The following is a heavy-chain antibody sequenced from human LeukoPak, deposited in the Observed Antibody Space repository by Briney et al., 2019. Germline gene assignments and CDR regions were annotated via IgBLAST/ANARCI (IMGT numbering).Heavy chain of an antibody. CDR2: FDGNGPNT. CDR3: AKPRTTGLGWAQFDY. D-gene: IGHD2-8*02. Sequence: GGSLRLSCAASGFTFSSFAMTWARQVPGKGLEWVSGFDGNGPNTYYADSVKGRWTISRDNSRNTLYLEMNSLRPEDTAIYYCAKPRTTGLGWAQFDYWGQGSLVTVSS. CDR1: GFTFSSFA. J-gene: IGHJ4*02. V-gene: IGHV3-23*01.